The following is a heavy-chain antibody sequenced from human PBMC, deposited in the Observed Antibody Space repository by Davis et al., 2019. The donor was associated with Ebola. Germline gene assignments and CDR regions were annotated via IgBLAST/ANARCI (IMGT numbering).Heavy chain of an antibody. CDR3: GRGDLLGY. CDR2: ISYDGSNK. V-gene: IGHV3-30*03. Sequence: GEPLKLSCAASGFTFSSYGMHWVRQAPGKGLEWVAVISYDGSNKYYADSVKGRFTISRDNSKNTLDLQMNSLRAEDTAVYYCGRGDLLGYWGQGTLVTVSS. CDR1: GFTFSSYG. J-gene: IGHJ4*02. D-gene: IGHD1-26*01.